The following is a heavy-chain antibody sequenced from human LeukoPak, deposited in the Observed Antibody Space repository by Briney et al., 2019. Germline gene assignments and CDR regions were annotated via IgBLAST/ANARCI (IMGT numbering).Heavy chain of an antibody. Sequence: SETLSLTCTVSGGSISSYYWSWIRQPPGKGLEWIGYIYHSGSTNYNPSLKSRVTISVDTSKNQFSLKLSSVTAADTAVYYCAREGVGTSLNGGLWFDPWGQGTLVTVSS. CDR3: AREGVGTSLNGGLWFDP. CDR2: IYHSGST. CDR1: GGSISSYY. V-gene: IGHV4-59*01. D-gene: IGHD2-2*01. J-gene: IGHJ5*02.